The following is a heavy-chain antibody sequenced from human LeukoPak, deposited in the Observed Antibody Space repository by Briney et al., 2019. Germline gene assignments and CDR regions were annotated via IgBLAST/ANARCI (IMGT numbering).Heavy chain of an antibody. Sequence: GSLRLSCAASGFTFRGHAMTWVRQAPGKGLEWVSGISDTGGSASYADSVKGRFTLSRDNSKNTLSLQMNSLRVEDTAVYYCAKVQGFVVVVASTPLDYWGQGTLVIVSS. J-gene: IGHJ4*02. V-gene: IGHV3-23*01. CDR3: AKVQGFVVVVASTPLDY. D-gene: IGHD2-15*01. CDR1: GFTFRGHA. CDR2: ISDTGGSA.